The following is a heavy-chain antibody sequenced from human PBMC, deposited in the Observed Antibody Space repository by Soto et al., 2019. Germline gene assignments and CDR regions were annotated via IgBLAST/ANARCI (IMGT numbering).Heavy chain of an antibody. CDR1: GYAFTTYG. CDR2: ISAHNGNT. V-gene: IGHV1-18*01. Sequence: QVHLVQSGAEVKKPGASVKVSCKGSGYAFTTYGITWVRQAPGQGLEWMGWISAHNGNTNYAQKLQGRGTVTRDTATSTAYMELRSLRSDDTAVYYCARGGYGDYWGQGARVTVSS. D-gene: IGHD1-1*01. CDR3: ARGGYGDY. J-gene: IGHJ4*02.